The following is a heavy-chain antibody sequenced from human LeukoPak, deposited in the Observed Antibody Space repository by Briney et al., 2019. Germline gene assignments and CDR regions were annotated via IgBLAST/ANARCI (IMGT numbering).Heavy chain of an antibody. CDR1: GGSISSSSYY. CDR3: ARRRSFWSGYYYFDY. V-gene: IGHV4-39*01. CDR2: IYYSGST. J-gene: IGHJ4*02. Sequence: SETLSLTCTVSGGSISSSSYYWGWIRQPPGKGLEWIGSIYYSGSTYYNPSLKSRVTISVDTSKNQFSLKLSSVTAADTAVYYCARRRSFWSGYYYFDYWGQGTLVTVSS. D-gene: IGHD3-3*01.